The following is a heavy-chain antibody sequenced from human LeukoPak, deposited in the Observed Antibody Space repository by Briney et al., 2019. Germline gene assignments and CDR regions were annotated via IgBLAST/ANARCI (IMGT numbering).Heavy chain of an antibody. V-gene: IGHV3-30*02. D-gene: IGHD6-13*01. Sequence: GGSLRLSCAASGFTFSSYGMHWVRQAPGKGLEWVAFIRYDGSNKYYADSVKGRFTISRDNSKNTLYLQMNSLRAEDTAVYYCARVMYSSSWYSDYWGQGTLVTVSS. CDR1: GFTFSSYG. J-gene: IGHJ4*02. CDR2: IRYDGSNK. CDR3: ARVMYSSSWYSDY.